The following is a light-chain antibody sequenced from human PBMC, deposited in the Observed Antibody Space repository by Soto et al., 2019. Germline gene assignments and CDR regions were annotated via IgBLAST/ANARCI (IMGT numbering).Light chain of an antibody. CDR2: KAS. CDR3: QQYNSSPWK. V-gene: IGKV1-5*03. J-gene: IGKJ1*01. Sequence: DIQMTQSPSSLSASVGDRVTITCRASQSISSYLNWYQQKPGKAPKLLIYKASSLESGVPSRFSGSGSGTEFTLTISSLQPEDFATYYCQQYNSSPWKFGQGTKVDIK. CDR1: QSISSY.